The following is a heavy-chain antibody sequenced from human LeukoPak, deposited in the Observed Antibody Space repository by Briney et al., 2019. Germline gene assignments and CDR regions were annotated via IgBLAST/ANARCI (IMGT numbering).Heavy chain of an antibody. V-gene: IGHV3-74*01. CDR2: INSDGSST. D-gene: IGHD3-22*01. Sequence: GGSLRLSCAASGFTFSSYWMHWVRQAPGKGLVWVSRINSDGSSTSYADSVKGRFTISRDNAKNTLYLQMNSLRAEDTALYYCARVNYDSSGYHYFFDDLGQGTLVTVSS. J-gene: IGHJ4*02. CDR3: ARVNYDSSGYHYFFDD. CDR1: GFTFSSYW.